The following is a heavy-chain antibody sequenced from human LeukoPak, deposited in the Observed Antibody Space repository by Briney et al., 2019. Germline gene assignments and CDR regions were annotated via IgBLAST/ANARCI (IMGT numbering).Heavy chain of an antibody. Sequence: PSETLSLTCTVSGSSISSSSYYWGWIRQPPGKGLEWIGSIYYSGSTNYNPSLKSRVTISVDTSKNQFSLKLSSVTAADTAVYYCARTEESGYSYGYFGYYYYMDVWGKGTTVTVSS. J-gene: IGHJ6*03. D-gene: IGHD5-18*01. CDR1: GSSISSSSYY. V-gene: IGHV4-39*07. CDR2: IYYSGST. CDR3: ARTEESGYSYGYFGYYYYMDV.